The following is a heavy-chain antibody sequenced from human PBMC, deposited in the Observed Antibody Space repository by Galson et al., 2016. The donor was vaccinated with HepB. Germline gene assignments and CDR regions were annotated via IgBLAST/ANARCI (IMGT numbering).Heavy chain of an antibody. CDR3: AREGCAGDCPKWFDP. Sequence: SVKVSCKASGGTFSTDGLSWVRQAPGQGLEWMGGIVPMFGATNYAQKFQDRVTITADESTNTAYMELGSLRSEDTAIYYCAREGCAGDCPKWFDPWGQGTLVTVSS. J-gene: IGHJ5*01. V-gene: IGHV1-69*13. D-gene: IGHD2-21*02. CDR1: GGTFSTDG. CDR2: IVPMFGAT.